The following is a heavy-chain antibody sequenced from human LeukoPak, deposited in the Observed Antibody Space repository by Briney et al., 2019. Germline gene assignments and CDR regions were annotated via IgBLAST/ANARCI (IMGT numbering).Heavy chain of an antibody. D-gene: IGHD3-10*01. CDR3: ARTLLWFGELPPISGSDADAFDI. CDR2: IYHSGST. V-gene: IGHV4-30-2*01. CDR1: GGSISSGGYS. Sequence: SETLSLTCAVSGGSISSGGYSWSWIRQPPGKGLEWIGYIYHSGSTYYNPFLKSRVTISVDRSKNQFSLKLSSVTAADTAVYYCARTLLWFGELPPISGSDADAFDIWGQGTMVTVSS. J-gene: IGHJ3*02.